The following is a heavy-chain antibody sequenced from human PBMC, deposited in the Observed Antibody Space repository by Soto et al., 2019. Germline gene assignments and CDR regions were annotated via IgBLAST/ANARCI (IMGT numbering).Heavy chain of an antibody. CDR3: ARASTYGSPWYYGMDV. D-gene: IGHD3-10*01. CDR1: GFIVSSNY. V-gene: IGHV3-53*01. CDR2: IYSGGST. J-gene: IGHJ6*02. Sequence: VGSLRLSCAASGFIVSSNYMSWVRQGPGKGLEWVSVIYSGGSTYYADSVKGRFTISRDNSKNTLYLQMNSLRAEDTAVYYCARASTYGSPWYYGMDVWGQGTTVTVSS.